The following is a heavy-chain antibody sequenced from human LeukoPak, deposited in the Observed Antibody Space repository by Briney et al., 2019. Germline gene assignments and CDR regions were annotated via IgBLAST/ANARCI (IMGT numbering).Heavy chain of an antibody. Sequence: SETLSLTCTVSGCSISSGDYYWSWIPQPPGKGLEWIGNIYYSGSTYYNPSLKSRVTISVATSKNKFSLKLSSVTAADTAVYYCARVALRFLEWLPYYFDYWGQGTLVTVSS. CDR1: GCSISSGDYY. J-gene: IGHJ4*02. V-gene: IGHV4-30-4*01. CDR3: ARVALRFLEWLPYYFDY. D-gene: IGHD3-3*01. CDR2: IYYSGST.